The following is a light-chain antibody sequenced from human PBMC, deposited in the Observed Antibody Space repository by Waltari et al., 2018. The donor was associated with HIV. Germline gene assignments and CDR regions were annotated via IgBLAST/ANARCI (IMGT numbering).Light chain of an antibody. CDR2: AAS. J-gene: IGKJ1*01. CDR1: QSVSSN. CDR3: QQYNDWPRT. Sequence: EIVMTQSPATLSVSPGERATLSCRASQSVSSNLAWYQQKPGQAPRLLIFAASPWATGIPARFSGSGSGTEFTLTISSLQSEDFALYYCQQYNDWPRTFGQGTKVEIK. V-gene: IGKV3D-15*01.